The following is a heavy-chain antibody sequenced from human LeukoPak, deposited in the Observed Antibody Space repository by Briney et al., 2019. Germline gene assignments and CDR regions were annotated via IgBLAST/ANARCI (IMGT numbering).Heavy chain of an antibody. CDR3: ARWPMAYYDSSGDRIPYYFDY. CDR2: IKEDGSEK. V-gene: IGHV3-7*01. J-gene: IGHJ4*02. D-gene: IGHD3-22*01. CDR1: GFTLSNYW. Sequence: PGGSLRLSCAASGFTLSNYWMNWVRQAPGRGLEWVANIKEDGSEKYYVDSVKGRFTISRDNAKNSLYLQMNSLRVEDAAVYYCARWPMAYYDSSGDRIPYYFDYWGQGTLVTVSS.